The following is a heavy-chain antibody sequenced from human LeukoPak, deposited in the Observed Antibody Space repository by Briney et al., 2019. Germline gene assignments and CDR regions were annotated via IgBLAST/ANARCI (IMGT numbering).Heavy chain of an antibody. V-gene: IGHV3-30*04. CDR1: GFTFSSYA. Sequence: PGGSPRLSCAASGFTFSSYAMHWVRQAPGKGLEWVAVISYDGGNKYYADSVKGRFTISRDNSKNTLYLQMNSLRAEDTAVYYCAKDSEAIVGATGDFDYWGQGTLVTVSS. CDR2: ISYDGGNK. CDR3: AKDSEAIVGATGDFDY. D-gene: IGHD1-26*01. J-gene: IGHJ4*02.